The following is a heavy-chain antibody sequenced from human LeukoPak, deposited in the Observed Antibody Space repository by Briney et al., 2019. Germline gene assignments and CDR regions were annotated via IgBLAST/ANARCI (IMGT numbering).Heavy chain of an antibody. Sequence: GASVKVSCKASGYPFISYFIHWVRQAPGQGLEWMGIINPSSGDTDYAQQFQGRVTLTTDTSTSTAYMELRSLRSDDTAVYYCAREQTCLSSTSCYHVDWFDPWGQGTLVTVSS. CDR1: GYPFISYF. V-gene: IGHV1-46*01. J-gene: IGHJ5*02. CDR2: INPSSGDT. CDR3: AREQTCLSSTSCYHVDWFDP. D-gene: IGHD2-2*01.